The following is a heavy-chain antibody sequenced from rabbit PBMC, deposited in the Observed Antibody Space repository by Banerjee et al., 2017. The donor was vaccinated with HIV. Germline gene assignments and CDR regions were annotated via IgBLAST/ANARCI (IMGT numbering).Heavy chain of an antibody. CDR2: IYAGSSGST. CDR3: ARDPVYYTYGDAGGAGAKYFNL. CDR1: GFSFSSSYY. V-gene: IGHV1S40*01. Sequence: QSLEESGGDLVKPGASLTLTCTASGFSFSSSYYMCWVRQAPGKGLEWIACIYAGSSGSTYYASWAKGRFTISKTSSTTVTLQMTSLTAADTATYFCARDPVYYTYGDAGGAGAKYFNLWGPGTLVTVS. J-gene: IGHJ4*01. D-gene: IGHD6-1*01.